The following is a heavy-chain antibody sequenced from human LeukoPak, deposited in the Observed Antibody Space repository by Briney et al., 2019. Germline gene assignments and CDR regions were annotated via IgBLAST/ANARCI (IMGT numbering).Heavy chain of an antibody. CDR1: GFTFRSHA. CDR2: INHSGST. V-gene: IGHV4-34*01. CDR3: ARRRLRPEAFDI. J-gene: IGHJ3*02. Sequence: GSLRLSCVGSGFTFRSHAMSWVRQAPEKGLEWIGEINHSGSTYYNPSLKSRVTISADTSKNQFSLKLSSVTAADTAVYYCARRRLRPEAFDIWGQGTMVTVSS. D-gene: IGHD4-17*01.